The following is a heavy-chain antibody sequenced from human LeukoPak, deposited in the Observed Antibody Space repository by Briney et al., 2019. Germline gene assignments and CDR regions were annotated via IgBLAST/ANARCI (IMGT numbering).Heavy chain of an antibody. D-gene: IGHD2-15*01. CDR3: ARDGTCSGGSCYSSYYYYYYGMDV. Sequence: ASVKVSCKASGYTFTGYYLHWVRQAPGQGLEWMGWISGYNGNTNYAQKLQGRVTMTTDTSTSTAYMELRSLRSDDTAVYYCARDGTCSGGSCYSSYYYYYYGMDVWGQGTTVTVSS. CDR2: ISGYNGNT. V-gene: IGHV1-18*04. CDR1: GYTFTGYY. J-gene: IGHJ6*02.